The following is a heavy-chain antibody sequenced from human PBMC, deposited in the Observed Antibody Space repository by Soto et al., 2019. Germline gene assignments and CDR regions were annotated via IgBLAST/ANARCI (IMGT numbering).Heavy chain of an antibody. J-gene: IGHJ4*02. CDR3: ARVRYGGNSYYFDY. D-gene: IGHD4-17*01. CDR1: GFTFSRFW. CDR2: IQQDGSEK. V-gene: IGHV3-7*03. Sequence: GGSLRLCCTVSGFTFSRFWMGWVRQAPGRGLEWVANIQQDGSEKYYVDSVKGRYTMSKDNVKNALYLQMNSLGAEDTAVYHCARVRYGGNSYYFDYWGQGALVTVSS.